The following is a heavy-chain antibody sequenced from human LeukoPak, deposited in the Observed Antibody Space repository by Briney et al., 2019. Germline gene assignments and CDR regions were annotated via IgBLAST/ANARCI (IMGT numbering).Heavy chain of an antibody. CDR2: TYYSGST. CDR1: GGSISSYY. V-gene: IGHV4-59*08. CDR3: ARVYGDYGDY. D-gene: IGHD4-17*01. Sequence: SETLSLTCTVSGGSISSYYWSWIRQPPGKGLEWIGYTYYSGSTNYNPSLKSRVTISVDTSKNQFSLNLTSVTAADTAVYYCARVYGDYGDYWGQGILVTVSS. J-gene: IGHJ4*02.